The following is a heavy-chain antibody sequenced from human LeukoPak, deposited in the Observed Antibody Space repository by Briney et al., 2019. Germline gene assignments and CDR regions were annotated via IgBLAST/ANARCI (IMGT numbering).Heavy chain of an antibody. CDR1: GFTFSSYW. V-gene: IGHV3-74*01. CDR2: INSDGSST. D-gene: IGHD6-19*01. Sequence: GGSLRLSCAASGFTFSSYWMHLVRQAPGKGLVWVSRINSDGSSTSYADSVKGRFTISRDNAKNTLYLQMNSLRAEDTAVYYCARDHLSSGSSPDYYYYYYMDVWGKGTTVTISS. J-gene: IGHJ6*03. CDR3: ARDHLSSGSSPDYYYYYYMDV.